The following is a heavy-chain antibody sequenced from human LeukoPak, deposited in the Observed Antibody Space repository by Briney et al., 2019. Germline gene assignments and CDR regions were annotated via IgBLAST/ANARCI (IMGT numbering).Heavy chain of an antibody. CDR1: GFTFSSYW. CDR3: ARQGRQIRWLL. V-gene: IGHV3-74*01. Sequence: GGSLRLSCAASGFTFSSYWMHWVRQAPGKGLVWVSRINSDGSSTSYADSVKGRYTISRDNAKNTLYLQMNSLRAEDTAVYYCARQGRQIRWLLWGQGTMVTVSS. J-gene: IGHJ3*01. CDR2: INSDGSST. D-gene: IGHD3-9*01.